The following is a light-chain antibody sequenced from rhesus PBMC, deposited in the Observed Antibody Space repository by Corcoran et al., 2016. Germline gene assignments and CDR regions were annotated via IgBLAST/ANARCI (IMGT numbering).Light chain of an antibody. V-gene: IGKV1-25*01. CDR3: QQYNSLPYS. CDR2: YAT. Sequence: DIQMTQSPSSVSASVGDRVTITCRASQGISSYLAWYQQKPGKAPKLLIYYATTLQSGVPSRFSGSGSGTECTLTISILQPEEFATYYCQQYNSLPYSFGQGTKVEIK. CDR1: QGISSY. J-gene: IGKJ2*01.